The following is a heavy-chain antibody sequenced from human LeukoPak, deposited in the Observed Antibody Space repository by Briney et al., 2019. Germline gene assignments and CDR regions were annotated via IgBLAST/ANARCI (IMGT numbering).Heavy chain of an antibody. CDR2: INSDGFSI. Sequence: AGGSLRLSCAASGFTFSSYWMHWVRQAPGKGPVWLARINSDGFSISYADSVKGRFTISRDNAKNTLYLQMNSLRAEDTAVYYCARGADTGYSSDSWGQGTLVTVSS. CDR3: ARGADTGYSSDS. CDR1: GFTFSSYW. D-gene: IGHD6-19*01. J-gene: IGHJ5*02. V-gene: IGHV3-74*03.